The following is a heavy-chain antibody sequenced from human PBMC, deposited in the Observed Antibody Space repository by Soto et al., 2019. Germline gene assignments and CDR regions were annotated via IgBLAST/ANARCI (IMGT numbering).Heavy chain of an antibody. CDR3: ARDGMRIAETAYYYYMDV. Sequence: GASVKVSCKASGYTFTGYYMHWVRQAPGQGLEWMGWINPNSGGTNYAQKFQGWVTMTRDTSISTAYMELSRLRSDDTAVYYCARDGMRIAETAYYYYMDVWGKGTTVTVSS. CDR1: GYTFTGYY. CDR2: INPNSGGT. D-gene: IGHD6-6*01. V-gene: IGHV1-2*04. J-gene: IGHJ6*03.